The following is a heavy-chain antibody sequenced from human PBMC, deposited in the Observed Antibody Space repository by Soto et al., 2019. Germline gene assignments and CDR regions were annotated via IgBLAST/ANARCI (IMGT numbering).Heavy chain of an antibody. CDR1: GGTFSSYT. V-gene: IGHV1-69*02. CDR3: VVAYTRWYRRGYFEY. CDR2: IIPILGIA. D-gene: IGHD6-13*01. J-gene: IGHJ4*02. Sequence: QVQLVQSGAEVKKPGSSVKVSCKASGGTFSSYTISWVRQAPGQGLEWMGRIIPILGIANYAQKFQGRVTITADKSTSTAYMELGRLGSEDTAVYYCVVAYTRWYRRGYFEYWGQGTLVTVSS.